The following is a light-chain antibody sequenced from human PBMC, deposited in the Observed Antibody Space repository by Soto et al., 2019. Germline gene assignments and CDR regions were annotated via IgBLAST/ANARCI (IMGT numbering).Light chain of an antibody. CDR2: GAS. CDR1: QSVSSSY. V-gene: IGKV3-20*01. CDR3: QQYDNSPFT. Sequence: EIVLTQSPGTLSLSPGEGATLSCRASQSVSSSYLAWYQQKPGQAPRLLIYGASSRATGIPDRFSGGGSGTDFTLTISRLEPEDFAVYYCQQYDNSPFTFGPGTKVDIK. J-gene: IGKJ3*01.